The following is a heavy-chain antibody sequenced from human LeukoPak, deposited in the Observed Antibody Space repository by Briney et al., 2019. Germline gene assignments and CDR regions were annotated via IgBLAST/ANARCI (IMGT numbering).Heavy chain of an antibody. J-gene: IGHJ4*02. V-gene: IGHV1-2*02. CDR1: RYTFTGYY. Sequence: GASVKVSCKASRYTFTGYYMHWVRQAPGQGLEWMGWINPNSGGTNYAQKFQGRVTMTRDTSISTAYMELSRLRSDDTAVYYCARGGKDIVVVPAAPFDYWGQGTLVTVSS. D-gene: IGHD2-2*01. CDR3: ARGGKDIVVVPAAPFDY. CDR2: INPNSGGT.